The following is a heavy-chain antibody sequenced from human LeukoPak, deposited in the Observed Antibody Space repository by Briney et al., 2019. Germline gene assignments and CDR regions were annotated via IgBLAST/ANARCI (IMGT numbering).Heavy chain of an antibody. CDR3: ARLVGARADTIHY. Sequence: GESLQISFKGSGYGFTSYWIGWGRRMPGKGVGWMGIIYPGDSDTRYSTSFQGQVTISADKSISTAYLQWSSLKASDTAMYYCARLVGARADTIHYWGQGTLVTVSS. CDR1: GYGFTSYW. V-gene: IGHV5-51*01. CDR2: IYPGDSDT. J-gene: IGHJ4*02. D-gene: IGHD1-26*01.